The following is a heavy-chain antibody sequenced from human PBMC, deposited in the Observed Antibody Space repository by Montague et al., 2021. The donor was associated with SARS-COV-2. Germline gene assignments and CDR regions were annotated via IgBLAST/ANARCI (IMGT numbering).Heavy chain of an antibody. CDR2: IHTSGNT. CDR3: AREATSWFGELMGVWFDP. Sequence: SETLSLTCTVSGASITTYYWSWIRQSAGKGLEWIGRIHTSGNTNYNPTLRSRVTMSVDTSKNQFSLKLNSVTAADTAVYYCAREATSWFGELMGVWFDPWGQGNLVTVSS. V-gene: IGHV4-4*07. CDR1: GASITTYY. D-gene: IGHD3-10*01. J-gene: IGHJ5*02.